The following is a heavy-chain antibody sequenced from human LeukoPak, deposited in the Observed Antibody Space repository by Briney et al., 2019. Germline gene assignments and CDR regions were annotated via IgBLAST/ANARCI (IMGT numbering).Heavy chain of an antibody. CDR1: GFTFSSYW. V-gene: IGHV3-74*01. J-gene: IGHJ1*01. CDR3: ARAPSEIGGYYPEYFRH. D-gene: IGHD3-22*01. Sequence: GVSLRLSCAASGFTFSSYWMHWVRQAPGKGLVWVSRIKSDGSTNYADSVKGRFTISRDNAKNTVSLQMNSLRAEDTGVYYCARAPSEIGGYYPEYFRHWGQGTLVTVFS. CDR2: IKSDGST.